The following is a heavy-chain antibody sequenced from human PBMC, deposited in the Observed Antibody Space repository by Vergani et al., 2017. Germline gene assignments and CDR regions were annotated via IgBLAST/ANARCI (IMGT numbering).Heavy chain of an antibody. D-gene: IGHD6-6*01. Sequence: EVQLVESGGGLVQPGGSLRLSCAASGFTFSSYEMNWVRQAPGKGLEWVSYISSSGSTIYYADSVKGRFTISRDNAKNSLYLQMNSLRAEDTAVYYCARDRWSFEGSSSEFDYWGQGTLVTVSS. CDR3: ARDRWSFEGSSSEFDY. CDR2: ISSSGSTI. V-gene: IGHV3-48*03. CDR1: GFTFSSYE. J-gene: IGHJ4*02.